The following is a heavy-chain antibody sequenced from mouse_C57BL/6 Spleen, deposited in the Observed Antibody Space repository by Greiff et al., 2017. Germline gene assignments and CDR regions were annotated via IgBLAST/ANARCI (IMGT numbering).Heavy chain of an antibody. CDR3: AREGENGSSEEYYFDY. CDR2: IDPSDSET. CDR1: GYTFTSYW. V-gene: IGHV1-52*01. D-gene: IGHD1-1*01. Sequence: VQLQQPGAELVRPGSSVKLSCKASGYTFTSYWMHWVKQRPIQGLEWIGNIDPSDSETHYNQKFKDKATLTVDKSSSTAYMQLSSLTSEDSAVYYCAREGENGSSEEYYFDYWGQGTTLTVSS. J-gene: IGHJ2*01.